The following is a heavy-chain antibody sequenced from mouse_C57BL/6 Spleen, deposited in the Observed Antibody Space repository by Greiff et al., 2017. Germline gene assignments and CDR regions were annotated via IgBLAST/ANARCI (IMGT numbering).Heavy chain of an antibody. V-gene: IGHV1-59*01. CDR1: GYTFTSYW. CDR2: IDPSDSYT. Sequence: QVQLQQSGAELVRPGTSVKLSCKASGYTFTSYWMHWVKQRPGQGLEWIGVIDPSDSYTNYNQKFKGKATLTVDTSSSTAYMQLSSLTSEDSAVYYCARTINTVIPYAMDYWGQGTSVTVSS. D-gene: IGHD1-1*01. CDR3: ARTINTVIPYAMDY. J-gene: IGHJ4*01.